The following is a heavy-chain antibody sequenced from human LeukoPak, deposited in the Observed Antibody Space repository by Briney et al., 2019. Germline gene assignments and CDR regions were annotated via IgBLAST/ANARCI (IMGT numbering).Heavy chain of an antibody. Sequence: KPSETLSLTCSVSGGSIGSYYWSWIRQPPGKGLEWIGYIYFSGSTNYNPSLKSRVIISVDTSKNHFSLKLTSVTAADTAVYFCARLRGNNYKSAFDIWGQGTMVTVSS. CDR2: IYFSGST. J-gene: IGHJ3*02. D-gene: IGHD5-18*01. CDR1: GGSIGSYY. CDR3: ARLRGNNYKSAFDI. V-gene: IGHV4-59*08.